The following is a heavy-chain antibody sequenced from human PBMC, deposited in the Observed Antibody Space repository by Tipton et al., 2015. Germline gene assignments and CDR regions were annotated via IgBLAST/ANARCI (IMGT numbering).Heavy chain of an antibody. D-gene: IGHD1-14*01. CDR3: ARGGLNRFDW. CDR1: GFPFSSFT. J-gene: IGHJ4*02. Sequence: VQLVQSGGGLVQPGESLRLSCAASGFPFSSFTMSWVRQAPGKGLEWVASLKEDGSLIKYVDSVNGRFTISRDNGKNSLFLQMDSLRAEDTSIYYCARGGLNRFDWWGQGTLVTVSS. CDR2: LKEDGSLI. V-gene: IGHV3-7*01.